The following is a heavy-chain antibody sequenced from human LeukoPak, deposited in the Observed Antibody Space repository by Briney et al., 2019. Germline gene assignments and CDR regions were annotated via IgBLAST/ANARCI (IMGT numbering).Heavy chain of an antibody. CDR2: ISGSGGST. D-gene: IGHD3-10*02. Sequence: PGGSLRLSCAASGFTFSSYAMSWVRQAPGKGLEWVSAISGSGGSTYYADSVKGRFTISRDNSKNTLYLQMNSLRAEDTAVYYCVYYYVFEYFQHWGQGTLVTVSS. CDR1: GFTFSSYA. J-gene: IGHJ1*01. CDR3: VYYYVFEYFQH. V-gene: IGHV3-23*01.